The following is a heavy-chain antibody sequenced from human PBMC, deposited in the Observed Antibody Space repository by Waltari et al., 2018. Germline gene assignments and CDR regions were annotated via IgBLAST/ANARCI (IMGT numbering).Heavy chain of an antibody. CDR1: EATFSSST. CDR3: ARDDYGGIDY. CDR2: IIPILGIA. V-gene: IGHV1-69*08. D-gene: IGHD4-17*01. Sequence: QVQLVQSGAEVKKPGSSVKVSCKDSEATFSSSTTSWVRQAPGQVLEWMGRIIPILGIANYAQKFQGRVTITADKSTSTAYMELSSLRSEDTAVYYCARDDYGGIDYWGQGTLVTVSS. J-gene: IGHJ4*02.